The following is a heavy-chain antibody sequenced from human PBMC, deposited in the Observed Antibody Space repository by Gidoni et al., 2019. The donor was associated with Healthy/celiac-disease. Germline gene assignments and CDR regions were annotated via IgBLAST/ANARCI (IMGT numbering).Heavy chain of an antibody. CDR1: GFTFSSYS. D-gene: IGHD2-2*01. V-gene: IGHV3-21*01. Sequence: EVQLVESGGGLVKPGGSLRLSCAASGFTFSSYSMNWVRQAPGKGLEWVSSISSSSSYIYYADSVKGRFTISRDNAKNSLYLQMNSLRAEDTAVYYCARDQGPGDIVVVPARYYGMDVWGQGTTVTVSS. CDR3: ARDQGPGDIVVVPARYYGMDV. CDR2: ISSSSSYI. J-gene: IGHJ6*02.